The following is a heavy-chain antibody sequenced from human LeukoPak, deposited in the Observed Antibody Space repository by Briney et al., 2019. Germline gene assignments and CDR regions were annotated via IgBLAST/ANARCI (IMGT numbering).Heavy chain of an antibody. J-gene: IGHJ4*02. CDR2: IKSKTDGGTT. V-gene: IGHV3-15*01. CDR3: TTDEGDGDSGGQWWFDY. Sequence: PGGSLRLSCAASGCTFSNAWMSWVRQAPGKGLEWVGRIKSKTDGGTTDYAAPVKGRFTISRDDSKNTLYLQMNSLKTEDTAVYYCTTDEGDGDSGGQWWFDYWGQGTLVTVSS. CDR1: GCTFSNAW. D-gene: IGHD4-17*01.